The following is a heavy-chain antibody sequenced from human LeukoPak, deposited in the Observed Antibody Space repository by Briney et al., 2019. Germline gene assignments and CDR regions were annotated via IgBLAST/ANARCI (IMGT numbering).Heavy chain of an antibody. V-gene: IGHV4-30-2*01. CDR3: ARIYPIIGYCSSTSCPASFDI. D-gene: IGHD2-2*01. CDR1: GGSISSGGSS. Sequence: TLSLTCSVSGGSISSGGSSWSWIRQPPGKGLEWIGYIYRSGNTYYNPSLKTRVTISLDRSNNQFSLKLTSVTAADTAVYYCARIYPIIGYCSSTSCPASFDIWGQGTMVTVSS. J-gene: IGHJ3*02. CDR2: IYRSGNT.